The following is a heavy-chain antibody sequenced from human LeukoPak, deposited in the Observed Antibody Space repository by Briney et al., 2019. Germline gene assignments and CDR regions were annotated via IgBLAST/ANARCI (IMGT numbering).Heavy chain of an antibody. CDR2: IYYSGST. CDR1: GGSISSYY. J-gene: IGHJ6*03. V-gene: IGHV4-59*08. CDR3: ARAISGDYYYYMDV. D-gene: IGHD3-3*01. Sequence: SETLSLTWTVAGGSISSYYWSWLRQPPGKGLVWIGYIYYSGSTNYNPSLKSRVTIPVDTSKNQFSLKLSSVTAADTAVYYCARAISGDYYYYMDVWGKGTTVTVSS.